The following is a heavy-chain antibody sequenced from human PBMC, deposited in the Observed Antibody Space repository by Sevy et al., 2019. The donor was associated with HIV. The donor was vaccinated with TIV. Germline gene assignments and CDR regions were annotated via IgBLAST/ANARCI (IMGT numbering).Heavy chain of an antibody. J-gene: IGHJ6*02. V-gene: IGHV1-18*01. D-gene: IGHD3-10*01. CDR3: ARGDVLLWFGESGYYYGMDV. CDR2: ISAYNGNT. Sequence: ASVKVSCKASGYTFTSYGISWVRQAPGQGLEWMGWISAYNGNTNYAQKLQGRVTMTTDTSTGTAYMELRSLGSDDTAVYYCARGDVLLWFGESGYYYGMDVWGQGTTVTVSS. CDR1: GYTFTSYG.